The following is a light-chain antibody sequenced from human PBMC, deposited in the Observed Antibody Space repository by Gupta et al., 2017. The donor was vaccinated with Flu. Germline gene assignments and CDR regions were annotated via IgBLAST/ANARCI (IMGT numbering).Light chain of an antibody. CDR3: QQRSTLFT. V-gene: IGKV3-11*01. CDR2: DAS. Sequence: EIVLTQSPATLSLSPGERATLSCRASQSVSSYLAWYQQKPGQAPRLLIYDASNRANGIPASFSGSGCKKDFPPTSSGQEDEDCAVYYMQQRSTLFTFGHGTKVDIK. J-gene: IGKJ3*01. CDR1: QSVSSY.